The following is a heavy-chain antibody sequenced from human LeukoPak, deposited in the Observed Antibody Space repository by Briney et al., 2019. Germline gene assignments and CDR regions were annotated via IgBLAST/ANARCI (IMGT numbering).Heavy chain of an antibody. CDR2: IYHSGST. J-gene: IGHJ4*02. V-gene: IGHV4-59*01. Sequence: SETLSLTCAVSGGSISTYYWNWIRQPPGKGLEWIGYIYHSGSTNYNPSLQSRVTISVDTSKNQFSLNLNSVTAADTAVYYCARGSYGGYPYWGQGTLVTVSS. CDR3: ARGSYGGYPY. D-gene: IGHD4-23*01. CDR1: GGSISTYY.